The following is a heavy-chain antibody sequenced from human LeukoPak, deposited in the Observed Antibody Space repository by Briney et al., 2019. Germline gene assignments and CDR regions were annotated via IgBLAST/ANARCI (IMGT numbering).Heavy chain of an antibody. CDR3: AVVPAAIYGPAYFDY. D-gene: IGHD2-2*02. J-gene: IGHJ4*02. CDR2: IYYSGST. Sequence: SQTLSLTCTVSGGSISSGDYYWSWIRQPPGKGLEWIGYIYYSGSTYYNPSLKSRVTISVDTSKNQFSLKLSSATAADTAVYYCAVVPAAIYGPAYFDYWGQGTLVTVSS. V-gene: IGHV4-30-4*08. CDR1: GGSISSGDYY.